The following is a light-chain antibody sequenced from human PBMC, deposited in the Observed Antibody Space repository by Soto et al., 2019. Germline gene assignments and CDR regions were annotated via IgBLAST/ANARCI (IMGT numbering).Light chain of an antibody. V-gene: IGLV1-40*01. CDR2: GNS. J-gene: IGLJ2*01. CDR3: QSFDNSLNVVL. CDR1: SSNIGAGYD. Sequence: QSVLTQPPSVSGAPGQRVSISCSGSSSNIGAGYDVHWYQQLPGTAPKLLIYGNSNRPEGVTDRFSGSTSGASASLAITGVQAEDEADYYCQSFDNSLNVVLFSGGTKLTVL.